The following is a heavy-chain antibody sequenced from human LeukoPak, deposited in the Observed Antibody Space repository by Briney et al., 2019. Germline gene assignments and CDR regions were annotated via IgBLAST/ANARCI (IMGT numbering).Heavy chain of an antibody. CDR2: ISSSSSYI. CDR3: ARVSGGSYSPFDS. J-gene: IGHJ4*02. D-gene: IGHD1-26*01. V-gene: IGHV3-21*01. Sequence: GGSLRLSCAASGFTFSSYSMNWARQAPGKGLEWVSSISSSSSYIYYADSVKGRFTISRDNAKNTLYLQMNSLRAEDTAIYYCARVSGGSYSPFDSWGLGTLVTVSS. CDR1: GFTFSSYS.